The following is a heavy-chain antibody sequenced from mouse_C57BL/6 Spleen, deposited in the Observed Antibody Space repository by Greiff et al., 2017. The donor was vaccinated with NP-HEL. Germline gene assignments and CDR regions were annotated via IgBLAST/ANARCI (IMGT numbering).Heavy chain of an antibody. CDR1: GYTFTDYE. D-gene: IGHD1-1*01. CDR2: IDPETGGT. V-gene: IGHV1-15*01. CDR3: TRERVVLRV. Sequence: VQLKESGAELVRPGASVTLSCKASGYTFTDYEMHWVKQTPVHGLEWIGAIDPETGGTAYNQKFKGKAILTADKSSSTAYMELRSLTSEDCAVYYCTRERVVLRVWGTGTTVTVSS. J-gene: IGHJ1*03.